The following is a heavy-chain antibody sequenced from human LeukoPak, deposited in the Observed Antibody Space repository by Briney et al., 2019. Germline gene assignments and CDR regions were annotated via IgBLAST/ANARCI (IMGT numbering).Heavy chain of an antibody. J-gene: IGHJ4*02. CDR1: GFTFSAYS. D-gene: IGHD2-15*01. Sequence: GGSLRLSCAASGFTFSAYSMNWVRHTPGRGLEWVANINGRGITIHYADSFRGRFTISRDNTKNLLNLQMNNLRAEDTGLYYCARDQPSVGWGFDSWGRGTLVIVSS. CDR3: ARDQPSVGWGFDS. V-gene: IGHV3-48*04. CDR2: INGRGITI.